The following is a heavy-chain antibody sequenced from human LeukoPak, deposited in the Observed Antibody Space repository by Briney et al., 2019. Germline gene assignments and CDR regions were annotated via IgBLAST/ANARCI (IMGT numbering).Heavy chain of an antibody. J-gene: IGHJ4*02. V-gene: IGHV3-7*04. CDR3: ARARGADY. D-gene: IGHD3-10*01. Sequence: PGGSLRLSCAASGFTFTGYWMSWVRQAPGKGLEWVANINQDGSEKYYVDSVKGRFAISRDNAKNSLFLQMSSLRAEDTAVYYCARARGADYWGQGTLVTVSS. CDR2: INQDGSEK. CDR1: GFTFTGYW.